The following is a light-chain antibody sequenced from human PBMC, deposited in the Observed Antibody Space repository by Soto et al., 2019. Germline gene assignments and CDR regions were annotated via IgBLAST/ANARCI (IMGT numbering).Light chain of an antibody. J-gene: IGKJ3*01. Sequence: EIVLTQSPGTLSLSPGERATLSCRASQRVSSNYLAWYQQKHGQAPRLLIYGASSRATGIPDRFSGSASGTDFTLTISRLEPEDLAVYYCQQYGSSPFTFGPGTKVDIK. CDR3: QQYGSSPFT. V-gene: IGKV3-20*01. CDR2: GAS. CDR1: QRVSSNY.